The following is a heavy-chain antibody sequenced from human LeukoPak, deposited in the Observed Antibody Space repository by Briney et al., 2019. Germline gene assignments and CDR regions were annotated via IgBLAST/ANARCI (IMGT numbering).Heavy chain of an antibody. D-gene: IGHD3-10*01. J-gene: IGHJ3*02. CDR2: FDPEDGET. Sequence: ASVRVSWKVSGYTLAELSMHWVRQAPGKGLEWMGGFDPEDGETIYAQKFQGRVTMTEDTSTDTAYMELSSLRSEDTAVYYCATPLITMVRGVIIFDAFDIWGQGTMVTVSS. CDR1: GYTLAELS. CDR3: ATPLITMVRGVIIFDAFDI. V-gene: IGHV1-24*01.